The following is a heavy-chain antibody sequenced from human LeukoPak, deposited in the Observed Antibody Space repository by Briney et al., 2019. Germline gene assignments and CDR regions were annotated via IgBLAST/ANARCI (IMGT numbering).Heavy chain of an antibody. CDR1: GFTVSSNY. Sequence: GGSLRLSCAASGFTVSSNYMSWVRQAPGKGLEWVSVIHTGGSTYYADSVKSRFTISRDTSNNTLYLQMNSLRADDTAVYYCAREGKWLQLRYFDYWGQGTLVTVSS. CDR2: IHTGGST. CDR3: AREGKWLQLRYFDY. D-gene: IGHD5-24*01. J-gene: IGHJ4*02. V-gene: IGHV3-53*01.